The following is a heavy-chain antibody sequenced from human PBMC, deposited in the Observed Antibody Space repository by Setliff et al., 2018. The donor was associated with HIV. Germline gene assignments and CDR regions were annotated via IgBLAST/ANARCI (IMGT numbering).Heavy chain of an antibody. CDR2: VSYTGNT. CDR1: GGSVINDGYN. J-gene: IGHJ5*01. V-gene: IGHV4-31*03. CDR3: AREVLPVIGGRGWFDP. Sequence: SETLSLTCNVSGGSVINDGYNWCWIRQRPGKGLQWIACVSYTGNTYHNPSLKSRLTILVHTSKSYFSLSLTSVTAADAAVYCCAREVLPVIGGRGWFDPWGQGTLVTVSS. D-gene: IGHD1-26*01.